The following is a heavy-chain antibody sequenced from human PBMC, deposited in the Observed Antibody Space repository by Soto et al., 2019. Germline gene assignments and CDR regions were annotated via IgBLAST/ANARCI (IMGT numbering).Heavy chain of an antibody. Sequence: EVQLVESGGGLVQPGGSLRLSCAASGFTFGNYWMYWVRQAPGKGLVWVSRINSDGSVSSYADSVKGRLTIPRDNVKNTLYLQMDSLRVEDTAVYYCARGDCVGGTCYSLAGSFYYYMDVWGKGTTVTVFS. CDR1: GFTFGNYW. CDR3: ARGDCVGGTCYSLAGSFYYYMDV. CDR2: INSDGSVS. J-gene: IGHJ6*03. V-gene: IGHV3-74*01. D-gene: IGHD2-15*01.